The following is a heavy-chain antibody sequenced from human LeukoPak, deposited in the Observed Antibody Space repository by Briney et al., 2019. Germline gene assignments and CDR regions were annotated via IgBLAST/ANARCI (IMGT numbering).Heavy chain of an antibody. CDR1: GYSISSGYY. Sequence: LETLSLTCTVSGYSISSGYYWGWIRQPPGKGLEWIGSIYHSGSTYYNPSLKSRVTISVDTSKNQFSLKLSSVTAADTAVYYCARASYYYDSSGYYYYWGQGTLVTVSS. J-gene: IGHJ4*02. V-gene: IGHV4-38-2*02. CDR3: ARASYYYDSSGYYYY. CDR2: IYHSGST. D-gene: IGHD3-22*01.